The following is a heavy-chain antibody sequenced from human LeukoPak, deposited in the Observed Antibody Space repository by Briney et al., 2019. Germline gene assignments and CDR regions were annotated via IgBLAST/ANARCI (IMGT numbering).Heavy chain of an antibody. CDR1: GFTFYDYA. CDR2: ISWNSGTI. V-gene: IGHV3-9*01. J-gene: IGHJ4*02. CDR3: AKRSAAGTVGYFDY. D-gene: IGHD6-13*01. Sequence: GGSLRLSCAASGFTFYDYAMQWVRHAPGRGVEWVSGISWNSGTIYYADSVMGRFTISRDDAKNSLYLQMHSLRAEDTALYYCAKRSAAGTVGYFDYWGQGTLVTVSS.